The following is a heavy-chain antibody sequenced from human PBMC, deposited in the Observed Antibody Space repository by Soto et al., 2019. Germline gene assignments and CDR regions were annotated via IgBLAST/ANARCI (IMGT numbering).Heavy chain of an antibody. CDR3: AQGISGSYGNCIDV. CDR1: GFTFSSYA. V-gene: IGHV3-23*01. Sequence: GGSLRLSCAASGFTFSSYAMSWVRQAPGKGLEWVSSISAGGGSTYYADSVKGRFTISRDNSKSTLYLQMNSLRAEDTAVYYCAQGISGSYGNCIDVWGQGTTVTVSS. D-gene: IGHD1-26*01. CDR2: ISAGGGST. J-gene: IGHJ6*02.